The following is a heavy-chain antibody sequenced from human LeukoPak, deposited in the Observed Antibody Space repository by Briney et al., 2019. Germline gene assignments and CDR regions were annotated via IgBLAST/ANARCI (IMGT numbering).Heavy chain of an antibody. J-gene: IGHJ3*02. D-gene: IGHD5-24*01. CDR1: GYIFTGHY. CDR2: INPKTGGT. Sequence: GTSVKVSCKASGYIFTGHYMNWVRQVPGQGLEWMGRINPKTGGTNYAQNFQGRVTMTRDTSISTTYMELSRLRPDDTAVYYCARVGDGLNDGFGIWGQGTMVTVSS. V-gene: IGHV1-2*06. CDR3: ARVGDGLNDGFGI.